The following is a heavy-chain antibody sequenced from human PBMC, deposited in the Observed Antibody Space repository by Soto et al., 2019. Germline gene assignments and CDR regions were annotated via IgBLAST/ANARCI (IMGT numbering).Heavy chain of an antibody. Sequence: QVQLVQSGAEVKKPGSSVKVSCKASGGTFSSYAISWVRQAPGQGLEWMGGIIPIFGTANYAQKFQGRVTITADESMSTAYMELSSLRSEDTAVYYCARGAFITMIGRYYGMDVWGQGTTVTVSS. J-gene: IGHJ6*02. D-gene: IGHD3-22*01. CDR2: IIPIFGTA. V-gene: IGHV1-69*01. CDR1: GGTFSSYA. CDR3: ARGAFITMIGRYYGMDV.